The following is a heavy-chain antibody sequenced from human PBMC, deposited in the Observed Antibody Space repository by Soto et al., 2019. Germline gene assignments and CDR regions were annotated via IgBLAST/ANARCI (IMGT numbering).Heavy chain of an antibody. J-gene: IGHJ4*02. Sequence: QVHLQQWGAGLLKPSETLSLSCTVSGASFSEYYWSWSRHPPGKGLEWIGETNHRGVTHYNRSLKSRVTISVATSKNHFSLRLSSVTAADTGVYYCARFGRMGVDHWGQGTLVIVSS. CDR2: TNHRGVT. CDR1: GASFSEYY. V-gene: IGHV4-34*01. D-gene: IGHD3-16*01. CDR3: ARFGRMGVDH.